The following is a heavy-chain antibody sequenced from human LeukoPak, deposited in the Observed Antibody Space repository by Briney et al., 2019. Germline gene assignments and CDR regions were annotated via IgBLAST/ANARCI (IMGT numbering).Heavy chain of an antibody. CDR2: ISASGDNT. CDR1: GFTFSSYG. CDR3: AKGYYGSGTYGWFDP. J-gene: IGHJ5*02. V-gene: IGHV3-23*01. D-gene: IGHD3-10*01. Sequence: GGSLRLSCAASGFTFSSYGMSWVRQAPGKGLEWVSTISASGDNTYYADSVKGRFTISRDNSKKKLYLQMNSLRAEDTAVYYCAKGYYGSGTYGWFDPWGQGTLVTVSS.